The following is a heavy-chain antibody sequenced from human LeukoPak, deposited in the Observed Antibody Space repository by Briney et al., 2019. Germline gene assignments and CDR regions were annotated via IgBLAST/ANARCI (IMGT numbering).Heavy chain of an antibody. J-gene: IGHJ4*02. CDR3: ARGGDRRGFDY. CDR1: GGSISNGGYY. V-gene: IGHV4-31*03. Sequence: SEALSLTCTVSGGSISNGGYYWSWIRQHPGKGLEWIGYIYDSGTTYYNPALQSRVTISVDTSDNQFSLKLRSLTAADTAVYYCARGGDRRGFDYWGQGTLVTVSS. D-gene: IGHD1-14*01. CDR2: IYDSGTT.